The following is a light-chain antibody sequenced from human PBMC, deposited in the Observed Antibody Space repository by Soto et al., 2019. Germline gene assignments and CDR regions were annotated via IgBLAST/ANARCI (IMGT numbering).Light chain of an antibody. J-gene: IGKJ1*01. Sequence: DIQMTLSPSSLSASVGDKVTITCRASHTISSWLAWYQQKPGKAPKLLIYKASTLKSGVPSRFSGSGSGTEFTLTISSLQPDDFATYYCHHYNSYSEAFGQGTKVDI. V-gene: IGKV1-5*03. CDR2: KAS. CDR1: HTISSW. CDR3: HHYNSYSEA.